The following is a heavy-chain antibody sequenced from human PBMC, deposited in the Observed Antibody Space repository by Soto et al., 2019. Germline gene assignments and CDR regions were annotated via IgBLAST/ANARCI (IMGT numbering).Heavy chain of an antibody. CDR2: IKSKTDGGTT. D-gene: IGHD1-7*01. J-gene: IGHJ5*02. CDR1: GFTFSNAW. CDR3: TTSLLTGTDAWFDP. V-gene: IGHV3-15*01. Sequence: GGSLRLSCAASGFTFSNAWMSWVRQAPGKGLEWVGRIKSKTDGGTTDYAAPVKGRFTISRDDSKNTLYLQMNSLKTEDTAVYYCTTSLLTGTDAWFDPWGQGTLVTVSS.